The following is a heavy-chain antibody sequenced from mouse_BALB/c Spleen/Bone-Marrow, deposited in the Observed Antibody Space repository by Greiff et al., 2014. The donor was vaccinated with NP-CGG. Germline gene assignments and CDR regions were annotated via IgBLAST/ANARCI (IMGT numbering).Heavy chain of an antibody. CDR2: IYPYNGGT. CDR1: GYTFTDYN. CDR3: ARGRAYGNYVWFAY. V-gene: IGHV1S29*02. Sequence: VQLKESGPELVKPGASVKISCKASGYTFTDYNMHWVKQSHGKSLDWIGYIYPYNGGTGYNQKFKSKATLTVDNSSSTAYMELHSLTSEDSAVYYCARGRAYGNYVWFAYWGQGTLVTVSA. D-gene: IGHD2-1*01. J-gene: IGHJ3*01.